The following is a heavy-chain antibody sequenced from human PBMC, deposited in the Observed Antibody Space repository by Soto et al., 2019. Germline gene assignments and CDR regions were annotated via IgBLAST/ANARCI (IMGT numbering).Heavy chain of an antibody. J-gene: IGHJ4*02. D-gene: IGHD1-26*01. Sequence: QVQLQESGPGLVKPSDTLSLTCAVSGYSISSSNWCGWIRQPPGKGLEWIGYIYYSGTTYYNPSLKSRVTMSVSTSKYQFSLKLTSVTAVDTAVYYCARREIQGPIDYWGQGTLVTVSS. CDR2: IYYSGTT. V-gene: IGHV4-28*01. CDR1: GYSISSSNW. CDR3: ARREIQGPIDY.